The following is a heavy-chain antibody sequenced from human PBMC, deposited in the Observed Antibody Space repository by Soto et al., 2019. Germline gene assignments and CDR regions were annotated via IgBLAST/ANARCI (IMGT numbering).Heavy chain of an antibody. CDR3: ARYSRVPVDYFDF. V-gene: IGHV4-59*11. CDR2: IYDSGST. J-gene: IGHJ4*02. Sequence: SETLSLTCSVSGDSLKNHYWAWIRHSPGKGLEWIGNIYDSGSTNYSPALKSRVSMSVETSKNLFSLKMNSVTAADTAVYCCARYSRVPVDYFDFWGQGTVVTVSS. D-gene: IGHD2-15*01. CDR1: GDSLKNHY.